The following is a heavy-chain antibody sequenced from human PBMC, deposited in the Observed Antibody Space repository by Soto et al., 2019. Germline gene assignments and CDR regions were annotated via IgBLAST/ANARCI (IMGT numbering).Heavy chain of an antibody. CDR3: ARGKGSTLYYYYGMDV. Sequence: QVQLVQSGAEVKKPGASVKVSCKASGYTFTSYVISWVRQAPRQGIEWMGWISAYNCNTNYAQKLQGRVTITTDTSTSTAYRELRSLRTDDTAVYYCARGKGSTLYYYYGMDVWGQGTTVTVAS. J-gene: IGHJ6*02. V-gene: IGHV1-18*01. CDR1: GYTFTSYV. D-gene: IGHD6-13*01. CDR2: ISAYNCNT.